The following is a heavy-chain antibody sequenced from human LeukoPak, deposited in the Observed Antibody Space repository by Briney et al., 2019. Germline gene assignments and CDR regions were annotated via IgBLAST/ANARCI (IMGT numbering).Heavy chain of an antibody. J-gene: IGHJ6*02. CDR1: GYTFTLYY. V-gene: IGHV1-46*01. CDR3: ARENTLITRGDYYYGMDV. Sequence: ASVKVSCKASGYTFTLYYMHWVRQAPGQGLEWMAIVSPSSGITTYGQKFQGSVAVTRDTSTSTVYMELRSLRSEDTAVYYCARENTLITRGDYYYGMDVWGQGTTVIVSS. CDR2: VSPSSGIT. D-gene: IGHD1/OR15-1a*01.